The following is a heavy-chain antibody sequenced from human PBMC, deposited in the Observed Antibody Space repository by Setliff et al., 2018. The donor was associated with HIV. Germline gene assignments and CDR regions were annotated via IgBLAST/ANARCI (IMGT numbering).Heavy chain of an antibody. CDR3: ARDSELGLNYHYGMDV. V-gene: IGHV4-4*07. CDR2: VYTSGST. Sequence: SETLSLTCSVSGGSMSTYYWSWIRQPAGKRLEWIGRVYTSGSTIYNPSLRSRVTMSVDTSKSQFSLKLSSVTAADTAVYYCARDSELGLNYHYGMDVWVPETLLVTVSS. D-gene: IGHD1-26*01. CDR1: GGSMSTYY. J-gene: IGHJ6*02.